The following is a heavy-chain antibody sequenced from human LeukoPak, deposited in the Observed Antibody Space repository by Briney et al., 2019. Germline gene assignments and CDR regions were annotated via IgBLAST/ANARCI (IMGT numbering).Heavy chain of an antibody. CDR2: ISGSGGST. J-gene: IGHJ3*02. CDR1: GFTFSSYA. CDR3: AKDLAIFGVVPYDAFDI. Sequence: GGSLRLSCAASGFTFSSYAMSWVRQAPVKGLEWVSAISGSGGSTYYADSVKGRFTISRDNSKNTLYLQMNSLRAEDTAVYYCAKDLAIFGVVPYDAFDIWGQGTMVTVSS. D-gene: IGHD3-3*01. V-gene: IGHV3-23*01.